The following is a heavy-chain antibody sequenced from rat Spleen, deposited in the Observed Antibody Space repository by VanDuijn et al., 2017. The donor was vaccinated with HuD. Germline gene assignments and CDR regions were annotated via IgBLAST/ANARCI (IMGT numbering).Heavy chain of an antibody. V-gene: IGHV2-47*01. CDR1: GLSFTSHT. D-gene: IGHD4-2*01. CDR2: IWSNGGT. CDR3: ARDRTGPFDY. Sequence: QVQLKESGPGLIQPSQTLSLTCTVSGLSFTSHTVSWIRQPPGKGLEWMGLIWSNGGTDYNSAFKSRLTINRDTSKSQVFLKMSSLQIEDTATYFCARDRTGPFDYWGQGVKVTVSS. J-gene: IGHJ2*01.